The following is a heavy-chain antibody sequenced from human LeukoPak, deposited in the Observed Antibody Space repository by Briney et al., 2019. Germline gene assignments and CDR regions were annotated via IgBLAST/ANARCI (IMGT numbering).Heavy chain of an antibody. Sequence: ASVKVSCKASGYTFTSYGISWVRQAPGQGLEWMGWISAYNGNTNYAQKLQGRVTMTTDTSTGTAYMELRSLRSDDAAVYYCARGGGITIFGVPDYWGQEPWSPSPQ. D-gene: IGHD3-3*01. CDR3: ARGGGITIFGVPDY. J-gene: IGHJ4*01. CDR2: ISAYNGNT. CDR1: GYTFTSYG. V-gene: IGHV1-18*01.